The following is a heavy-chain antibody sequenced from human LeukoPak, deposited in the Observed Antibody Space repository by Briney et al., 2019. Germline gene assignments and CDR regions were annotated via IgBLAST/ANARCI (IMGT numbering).Heavy chain of an antibody. J-gene: IGHJ4*02. Sequence: GRSLRLSFAASGLTFSSYGMHWVRQAPGKGLEWVAVISYVGSNKHYADSVKGRFTISRDNSKNTLYLQMNSLRAEDTAVYYCAKDHTPNMIVVVAYFDYWGQGTLVTVSS. CDR1: GLTFSSYG. D-gene: IGHD3-22*01. CDR2: ISYVGSNK. CDR3: AKDHTPNMIVVVAYFDY. V-gene: IGHV3-30*18.